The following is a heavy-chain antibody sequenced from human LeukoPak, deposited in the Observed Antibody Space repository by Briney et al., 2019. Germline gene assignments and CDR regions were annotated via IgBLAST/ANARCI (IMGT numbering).Heavy chain of an antibody. J-gene: IGHJ4*02. Sequence: GESLKISCKGSGYTFTTYWIGWVRQMPGKGLEWIGIIYPGDSDPRYSPSFQGQVTISADKSISTAYLQWSSLKASDSAMYYCVRHGLGSSWFGFDYWGQGTLVTVSS. D-gene: IGHD6-13*01. CDR3: VRHGLGSSWFGFDY. CDR2: IYPGDSDP. CDR1: GYTFTTYW. V-gene: IGHV5-51*01.